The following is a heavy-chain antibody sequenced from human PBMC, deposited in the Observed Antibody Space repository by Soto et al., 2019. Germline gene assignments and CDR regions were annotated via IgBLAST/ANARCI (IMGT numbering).Heavy chain of an antibody. CDR2: IIPIFGTA. CDR3: ARDGGRHSGGIDY. V-gene: IGHV1-69*01. D-gene: IGHD2-15*01. Sequence: QVQLVQSGAEVKKPGSSVKVSCKASGGTFSSYSINWVRQAPGQGLEWMSEIIPIFGTANYAHKLQGRVTITADEATNTAYMEVSSLRSKDTDVYYCARDGGRHSGGIDYWGQGTLVIDS. J-gene: IGHJ4*02. CDR1: GGTFSSYS.